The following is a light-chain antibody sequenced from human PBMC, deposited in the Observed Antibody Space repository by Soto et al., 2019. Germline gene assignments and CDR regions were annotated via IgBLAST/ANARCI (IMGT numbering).Light chain of an antibody. Sequence: QSALTQPRSVSGSPGQSVTISCPGTSSDVGGYNYVSWYQQHPGKAPKLMIYDVSKRPSGVPDRFSGSKSGNTASLTISGLQAEDEADYYCCSYAGSYTHVFGTGTKVTVL. V-gene: IGLV2-11*01. CDR1: SSDVGGYNY. CDR2: DVS. J-gene: IGLJ1*01. CDR3: CSYAGSYTHV.